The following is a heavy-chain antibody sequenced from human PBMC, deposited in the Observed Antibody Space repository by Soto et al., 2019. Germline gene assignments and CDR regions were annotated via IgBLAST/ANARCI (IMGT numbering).Heavy chain of an antibody. CDR2: IHYSGST. CDR1: GDSIGTGGYY. V-gene: IGHV4-31*03. J-gene: IGHJ4*02. CDR3: ATNHDDISGRTPLLFDS. D-gene: IGHD3-22*01. Sequence: QVQLQESGPGLVKPSQTLSLTCTVSGDSIGTGGYYWDWIRQHPGKGPEWIGYIHYSGSTYYNPSLKSRLNISLDTSKNKFSLHLSSVTAADTAVYYCATNHDDISGRTPLLFDSWGQGTLVTVSS.